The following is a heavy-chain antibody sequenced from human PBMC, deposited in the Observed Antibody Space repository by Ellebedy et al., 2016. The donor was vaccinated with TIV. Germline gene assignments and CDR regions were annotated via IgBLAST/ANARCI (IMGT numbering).Heavy chain of an antibody. D-gene: IGHD1-26*01. J-gene: IGHJ4*02. CDR1: GITFSSYA. Sequence: GESLKISCAASGITFSSYAMNWVRQAPGKGLEWVSGISGSGGTTFYADSVKGRFTISRDNAKNSLYLQMDSLRAEDTAVYYCATLTGGGYGKYYFDYWGQGTLVTVSS. CDR2: ISGSGGTT. CDR3: ATLTGGGYGKYYFDY. V-gene: IGHV3-23*01.